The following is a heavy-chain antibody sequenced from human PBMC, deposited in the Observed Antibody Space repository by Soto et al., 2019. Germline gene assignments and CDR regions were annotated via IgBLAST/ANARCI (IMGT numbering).Heavy chain of an antibody. D-gene: IGHD2-8*01. CDR3: ARSGDFFVLPGSSTFHFNGLDV. CDR2: ISSTTNTI. V-gene: IGHV3-48*02. J-gene: IGHJ6*02. CDR1: GXVFSASG. Sequence: GSLIPACAASGXVFSASGLSWVRQVHGKGLQWVSHISSTTNTIYYADSVKGRLNISRASDKNSLYLQMNTLRDEDTAAYYCARSGDFFVLPGSSTFHFNGLDVWGQGTTVTVSS.